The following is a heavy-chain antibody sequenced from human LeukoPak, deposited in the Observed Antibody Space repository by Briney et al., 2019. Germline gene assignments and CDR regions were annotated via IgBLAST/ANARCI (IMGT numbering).Heavy chain of an antibody. Sequence: GGSLRLSCVASGFTFSNYGMSWVRQAPGRGLEWVSVISTSGESAYYADSVKGRFTISRDNSKNTLYLQMNSLRAEDTAVYYCAKDRGSGYHYFDYWGQGTLVNVSS. D-gene: IGHD3-22*01. CDR3: AKDRGSGYHYFDY. V-gene: IGHV3-23*01. J-gene: IGHJ4*02. CDR1: GFTFSNYG. CDR2: ISTSGESA.